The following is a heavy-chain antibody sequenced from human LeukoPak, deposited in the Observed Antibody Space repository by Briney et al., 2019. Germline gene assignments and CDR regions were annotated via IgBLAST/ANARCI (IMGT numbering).Heavy chain of an antibody. D-gene: IGHD3-10*01. Sequence: GGSPRLSCAASGFTFSSYCMHWVRQAPGKGLEWVAVISYDGSNKYYADSVKGRFTISRDNSKNTLYLQMNSLRAEDTAVYYCASNSPTAYGYYSFDYWGQGTLVTVSS. CDR3: ASNSPTAYGYYSFDY. J-gene: IGHJ4*02. CDR2: ISYDGSNK. V-gene: IGHV3-30*03. CDR1: GFTFSSYC.